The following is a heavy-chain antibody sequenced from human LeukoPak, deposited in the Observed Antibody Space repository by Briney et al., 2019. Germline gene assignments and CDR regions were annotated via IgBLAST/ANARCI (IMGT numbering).Heavy chain of an antibody. V-gene: IGHV3-74*01. CDR1: GFIFSTYE. CDR3: TRDITLTRGGRSDY. D-gene: IGHD3-10*01. Sequence: GGSLRLSCAASGFIFSTYEMIWVRQAPGKGLVWVSRINGDGKTTNYADSVKGRFTISRDNAKNTLYLQMNSLRAEDTAVYYCTRDITLTRGGRSDYWGQGTLVTVSA. J-gene: IGHJ4*02. CDR2: INGDGKTT.